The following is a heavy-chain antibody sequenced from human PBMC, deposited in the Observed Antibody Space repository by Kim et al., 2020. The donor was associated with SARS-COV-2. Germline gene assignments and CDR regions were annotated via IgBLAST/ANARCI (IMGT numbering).Heavy chain of an antibody. V-gene: IGHV1-18*01. CDR1: GYTFTSYG. D-gene: IGHD3-22*01. CDR3: ARDGGFDVDSMYPFDP. CDR2: ISAYNGNT. J-gene: IGHJ5*02. Sequence: ASVKVSCKASGYTFTSYGISWVRQAPGQGLEWMGWISAYNGNTNYAQKLQGRVTMTTDTSTSTAYMELRSLRSDDTAVYYCARDGGFDVDSMYPFDPWGQGTLVTVSS.